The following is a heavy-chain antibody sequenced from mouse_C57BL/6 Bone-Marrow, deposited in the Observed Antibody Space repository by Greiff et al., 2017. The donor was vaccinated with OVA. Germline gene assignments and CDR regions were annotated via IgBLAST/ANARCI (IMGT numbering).Heavy chain of an antibody. V-gene: IGHV5-12*01. J-gene: IGHJ2*01. CDR1: GFTFSDYY. D-gene: IGHD4-1*01. Sequence: EVMLVESGGGLVQPGGSLKLSCAASGFTFSDYYMYWVRQTPEKRLEWVAYISNGGGSTYYPDTVKGRFTISRDNAKNTRYLQMSRLKSEDTAMYYCARRGGTGYFDYWGQGTTLTVSS. CDR2: ISNGGGST. CDR3: ARRGGTGYFDY.